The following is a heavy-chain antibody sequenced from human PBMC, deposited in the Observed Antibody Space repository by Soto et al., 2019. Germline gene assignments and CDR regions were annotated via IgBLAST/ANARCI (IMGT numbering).Heavy chain of an antibody. Sequence: VSGPTLVNPTQTLTLTCTFSGFSLSTSGVGVGWIRQPPGKALEWLALIYWNDDKRYSPSLKSRLTITKDTSKNQVVLTMTNMDPVDTATYYCARTWSYSSTFGYYFDYWGQGTLVTVSS. D-gene: IGHD1-26*01. CDR1: GFSLSTSGVG. V-gene: IGHV2-5*01. CDR3: ARTWSYSSTFGYYFDY. CDR2: IYWNDDK. J-gene: IGHJ4*02.